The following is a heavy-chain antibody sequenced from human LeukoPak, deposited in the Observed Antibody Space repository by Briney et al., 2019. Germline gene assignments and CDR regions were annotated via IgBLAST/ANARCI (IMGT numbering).Heavy chain of an antibody. CDR3: FFYGYQLLDSFDY. CDR1: GFTFDDYG. CDR2: INWNGGST. V-gene: IGHV3-20*04. J-gene: IGHJ4*02. Sequence: GGSLRLSCAASGFTFDDYGMSWVRQAPGKGLEWVSGINWNGGSTGYADSVKGRFTISRDNSKNTLYLQMNSLRAEDTAVYYCFFYGYQLLDSFDYWGQGTLVTVSS. D-gene: IGHD2-2*01.